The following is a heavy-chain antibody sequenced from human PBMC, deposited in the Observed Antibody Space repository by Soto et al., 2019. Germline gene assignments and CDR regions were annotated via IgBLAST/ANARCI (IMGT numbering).Heavy chain of an antibody. Sequence: QVQLVQSGAEVRKSGASVKVSCKASGYTFSDYFIQWLRQAPGQGLEWVAWINPKTAATNYAKKFQERVTVTSATSSSTAYLEVTRMRPDETAINYCARIKSGLDYYSGMDVWGQGTAVSVSS. J-gene: IGHJ6*02. D-gene: IGHD3-10*01. CDR1: GYTFSDYF. CDR2: INPKTAAT. CDR3: ARIKSGLDYYSGMDV. V-gene: IGHV1-2*02.